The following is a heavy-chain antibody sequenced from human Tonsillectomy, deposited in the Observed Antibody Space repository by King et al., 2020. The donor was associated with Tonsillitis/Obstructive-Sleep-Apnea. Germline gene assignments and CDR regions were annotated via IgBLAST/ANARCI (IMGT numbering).Heavy chain of an antibody. CDR2: FYDSLSP. D-gene: IGHD2-2*01. J-gene: IGHJ6*03. Sequence: VQLQESGPGLGKPSEGLSLTCTVSGGCVSSGSYYWSWIRQPPGKGREWNGDFYDSLSPQFNPPLNIRFTISLDTSKNQFSLKLSFVTAADTAVYYCARDIVVVPVSRGGFYYYYYMDVWGKGTTVTVSS. CDR1: GGCVSSGSYY. CDR3: ARDIVVVPVSRGGFYYYYYMDV. V-gene: IGHV4-61*01.